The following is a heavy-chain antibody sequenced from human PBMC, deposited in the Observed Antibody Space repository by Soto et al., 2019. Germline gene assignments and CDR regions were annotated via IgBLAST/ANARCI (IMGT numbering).Heavy chain of an antibody. CDR3: VKDGDSISRNKPLDY. CDR1: GFTFTTCD. D-gene: IGHD3-22*01. CDR2: ISVSGDRT. Sequence: EVQLLESGGGLVQPGGSLTLSCAASGFTFTTCDMCWVPQAPGKGLERVSPISVSGDRTFYADSVKGRFTISRDNSRNTLHLEMNSLRAEDTAVYYCVKDGDSISRNKPLDYWGQGTLVTVSS. V-gene: IGHV3-23*01. J-gene: IGHJ4*02.